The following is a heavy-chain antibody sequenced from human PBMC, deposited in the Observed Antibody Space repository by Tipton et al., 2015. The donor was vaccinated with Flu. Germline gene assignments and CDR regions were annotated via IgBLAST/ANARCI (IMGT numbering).Heavy chain of an antibody. CDR3: ASGGGAARTHSYFDF. Sequence: LRLSCTVSGDSVTTFYWSWIQQPPGKTLEWLGYVFHTGSTYYNPSLRSRISMSIDTSNNQFSLILSSVTAADTAVYYCASGGGAARTHSYFDFWGQGKLVTVSS. CDR2: VFHTGST. CDR1: GDSVTTFY. V-gene: IGHV4-59*02. J-gene: IGHJ4*02. D-gene: IGHD2-15*01.